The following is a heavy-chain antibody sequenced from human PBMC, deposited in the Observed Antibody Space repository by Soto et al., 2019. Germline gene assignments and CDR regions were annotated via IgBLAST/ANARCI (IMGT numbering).Heavy chain of an antibody. D-gene: IGHD4-4*01. V-gene: IGHV3-30-3*01. Sequence: LRLSCPASGFPFTSYNFHWVRQAPGKGLEWVAVISEDGGTEYFADAVRGRFLISKDTSKNTVYLQMNSLRPEDTGTYFCARRLAPTVSALGYWGQGTLVTVSS. CDR3: ARRLAPTVSALGY. CDR1: GFPFTSYN. J-gene: IGHJ4*02. CDR2: ISEDGGTE.